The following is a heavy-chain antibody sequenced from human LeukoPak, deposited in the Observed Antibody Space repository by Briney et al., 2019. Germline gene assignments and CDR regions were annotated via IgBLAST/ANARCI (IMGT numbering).Heavy chain of an antibody. D-gene: IGHD5/OR15-5a*01. CDR2: IKWGEGSEK. Sequence: GGSLRLSCATSGFSFSDYWMSWVRQAPGKGLEWVAMIKWGEGSEKYYMDSVKGRFTISRDNAKDSLYLHMNTLRDEDTAVYYCASEVSGDRFDIWGQGTMVTVSS. V-gene: IGHV3-7*01. J-gene: IGHJ3*02. CDR1: GFSFSDYW. CDR3: ASEVSGDRFDI.